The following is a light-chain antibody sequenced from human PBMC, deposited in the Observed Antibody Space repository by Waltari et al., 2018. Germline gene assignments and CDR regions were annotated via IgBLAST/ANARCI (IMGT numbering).Light chain of an antibody. V-gene: IGLV1-44*01. CDR2: NNK. CDR1: NSNIGSNT. J-gene: IGLJ1*01. CDR3: ASWDDRLNGYV. Sequence: QSVLTQPPSASATPGQRVTISCSGRNSNIGSNTVHWYQQLPGTAPKFLIYNNKQRPSGVPARLSGSKSGTSAFLAISGLQSEDEADYYCASWDDRLNGYVLGTGTKVTAL.